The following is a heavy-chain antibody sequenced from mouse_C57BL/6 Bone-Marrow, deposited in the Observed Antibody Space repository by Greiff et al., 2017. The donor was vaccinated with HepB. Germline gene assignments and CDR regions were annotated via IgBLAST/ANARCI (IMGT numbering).Heavy chain of an antibody. CDR2: ISSGGDYI. Sequence: EVQLVESGEGLVKPGGSLKLSCAASGFTFSSYAMSWVRQTPEKRLEWVAYISSGGDYIYYADTVKGRFPISSDNARNTLYLQMSSMKSEDTAIYYCTRGGYYSNSFAYWGQGTLVTVSA. D-gene: IGHD2-5*01. J-gene: IGHJ3*01. V-gene: IGHV5-9-1*02. CDR1: GFTFSSYA. CDR3: TRGGYYSNSFAY.